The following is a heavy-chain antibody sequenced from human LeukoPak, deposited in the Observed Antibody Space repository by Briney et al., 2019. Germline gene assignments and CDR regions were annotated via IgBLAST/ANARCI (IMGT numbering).Heavy chain of an antibody. CDR2: IRQDGRDK. CDR3: ARESVIEAHDDAFDI. CDR1: GFTFSNHY. V-gene: IGHV3-7*01. D-gene: IGHD6-6*01. Sequence: GGSLRLSCAASGFTFSNHYMSWVRQAPGKGLEWVANIRQDGRDKYYVESVKGRFTISRDSAENSLYLQTNSLRIDDTSVYYCARESVIEAHDDAFDIWGQGTMVTVSS. J-gene: IGHJ3*02.